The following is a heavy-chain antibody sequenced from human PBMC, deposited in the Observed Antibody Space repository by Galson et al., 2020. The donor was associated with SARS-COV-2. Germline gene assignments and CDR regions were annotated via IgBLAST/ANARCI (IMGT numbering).Heavy chain of an antibody. J-gene: IGHJ4*02. CDR3: ARGDDYGDPFDY. V-gene: IGHV3-21*01. CDR2: ISDSDAYT. CDR1: GFTFSAYG. Sequence: GESLKISCVVSGFTFSAYGMNWVRQAPGKGLEWVSSISDSDAYTFYADSVRGRFTISRDYATNSLYLQMNSLTAEDTAIYFCARGDDYGDPFDYWGQGTLVTVSS. D-gene: IGHD4-17*01.